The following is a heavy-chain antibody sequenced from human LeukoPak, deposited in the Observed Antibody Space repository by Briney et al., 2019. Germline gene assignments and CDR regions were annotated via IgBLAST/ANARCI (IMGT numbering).Heavy chain of an antibody. V-gene: IGHV3-21*01. CDR3: ARDLSRTVTASDY. D-gene: IGHD2-21*02. CDR1: GFTFSDIS. CDR2: ISRSSNSI. J-gene: IGHJ4*02. Sequence: PGGSLRLSCAASGFTFSDISMNWVRQAPGKGLEWVSSISRSSNSIYYADSVKGRFTISRDNAKNSLYLQMNSLRAEDTAVYYCARDLSRTVTASDYWGQGTLVTVSS.